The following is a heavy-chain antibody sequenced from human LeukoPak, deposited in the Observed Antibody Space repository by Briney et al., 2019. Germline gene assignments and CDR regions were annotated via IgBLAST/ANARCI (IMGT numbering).Heavy chain of an antibody. CDR1: GFTFSSYA. CDR2: ISSNGGST. V-gene: IGHV3-64*04. D-gene: IGHD6-19*01. Sequence: GGSLRLSCSASGFTFSSYAMHWVRQAPGKGLEYVSAISSNGGSTYYADSVKGRFTISRDNAKNSLYLQMNSLRAEDTAVYYCARDYSSGWQNYDYWGQGTLVTVSS. J-gene: IGHJ4*02. CDR3: ARDYSSGWQNYDY.